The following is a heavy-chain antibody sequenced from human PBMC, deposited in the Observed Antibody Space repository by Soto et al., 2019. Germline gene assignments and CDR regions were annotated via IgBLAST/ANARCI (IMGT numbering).Heavy chain of an antibody. J-gene: IGHJ4*02. Sequence: PSETLSLTCTFSGSSISTYYWNLIRQSPGKGLEWLGYIFYTGSTNYNPSLKSRVTMSIDTSKNQFSLRLSSVTAADTAVYYCATYCISTSCFPDYWGQGTLVTVSS. CDR1: GSSISTYY. CDR2: IFYTGST. D-gene: IGHD2-2*01. CDR3: ATYCISTSCFPDY. V-gene: IGHV4-59*01.